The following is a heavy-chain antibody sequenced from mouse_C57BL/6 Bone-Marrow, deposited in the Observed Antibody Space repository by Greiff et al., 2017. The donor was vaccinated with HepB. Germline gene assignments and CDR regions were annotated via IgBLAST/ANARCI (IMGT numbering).Heavy chain of an antibody. V-gene: IGHV6-3*01. D-gene: IGHD6-1*01. Sequence: EVKVVESGGGLVQPGGSMKLSCVASGFTFSNYWMNWVRQSPEKGLEWVAQIRLKSDNYATHYAESVKGRFTISRDDSKSSVYLQMNNLRAEDTGIYYCTGPLRFAYWGQGTLVTVSA. CDR3: TGPLRFAY. J-gene: IGHJ3*01. CDR1: GFTFSNYW. CDR2: IRLKSDNYAT.